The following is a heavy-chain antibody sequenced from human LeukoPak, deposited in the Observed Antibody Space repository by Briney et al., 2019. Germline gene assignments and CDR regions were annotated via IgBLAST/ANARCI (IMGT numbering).Heavy chain of an antibody. CDR1: GYTFTSYD. V-gene: IGHV1-8*03. J-gene: IGHJ3*02. Sequence: ASVKVSCKASGYTFTSYDINWVRQATGQGLEWMGGMNPNSCNTGYAQKYQGRVNIPRNTCISTAYMELSSLRCEDTAVYYCARSDSRDWLDAFDIWGQGTMVTVSS. CDR3: ARSDSRDWLDAFDI. CDR2: MNPNSCNT. D-gene: IGHD6-19*01.